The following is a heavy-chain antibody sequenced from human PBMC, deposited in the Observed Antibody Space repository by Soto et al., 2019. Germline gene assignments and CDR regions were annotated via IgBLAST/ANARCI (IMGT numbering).Heavy chain of an antibody. Sequence: QITVKESGLTLVKPTQTLTLTCTFSGFSLSTNGMGVGWIRQSPGKALEWLALIYWDDDKRYSPSLRSRLTIPQDTSKNQVDLTMSNRDPVDTAPSYCARITRGVYELGRLWEKFDYWGQGTLVTVSS. CDR1: GFSLSTNGMG. D-gene: IGHD5-12*01. CDR2: IYWDDDK. CDR3: ARITRGVYELGRLWEKFDY. V-gene: IGHV2-5*02. J-gene: IGHJ4*02.